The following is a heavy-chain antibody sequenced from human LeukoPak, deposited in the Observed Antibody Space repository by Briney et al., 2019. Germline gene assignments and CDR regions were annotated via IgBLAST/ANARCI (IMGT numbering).Heavy chain of an antibody. D-gene: IGHD3-22*01. Sequence: SETLSLTCAVYGGSFSDYYWSWIRQPPGKGLEWIGEINHRGSTNYNPSLKSRVTISVDTSKNQFSLKLSSVTAADTAVYYCARVRYYYDSSGYTRESYFGYWGQVALVTFSS. CDR1: GGSFSDYY. CDR3: ARVRYYYDSSGYTRESYFGY. CDR2: INHRGST. J-gene: IGHJ4*02. V-gene: IGHV4-34*01.